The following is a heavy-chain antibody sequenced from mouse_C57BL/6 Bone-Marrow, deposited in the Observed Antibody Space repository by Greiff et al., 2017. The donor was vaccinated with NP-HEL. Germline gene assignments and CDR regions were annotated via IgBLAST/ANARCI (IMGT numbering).Heavy chain of an antibody. CDR3: ARRWQVRLRLPWFAY. J-gene: IGHJ3*01. Sequence: EVQLVESGPELVKPGASVKISRKASGYPFTDYNMNWVKQSNGKSPEWIGVINPNYGTTSYKQKFKGKATLTVDQSSSTAYMQRNSLTSEDSAVYYCARRWQVRLRLPWFAYWGRGTLVTVSA. V-gene: IGHV1-39*01. CDR1: GYPFTDYN. CDR2: INPNYGTT. D-gene: IGHD3-2*02.